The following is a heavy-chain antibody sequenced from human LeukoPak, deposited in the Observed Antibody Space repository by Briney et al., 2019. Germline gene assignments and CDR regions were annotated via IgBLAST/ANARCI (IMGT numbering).Heavy chain of an antibody. V-gene: IGHV3-33*01. Sequence: PGGSLRLSCAASGFTFSSYGMHWVRQAPGKGLEWVAVIWYDGSNKYYADSVRGRFTISRDNSKNTLYLQMNSLRAEDTAVYYCARGAVVVAASPFDYWGQGTLVTVSS. D-gene: IGHD2-15*01. CDR2: IWYDGSNK. CDR3: ARGAVVVAASPFDY. J-gene: IGHJ4*02. CDR1: GFTFSSYG.